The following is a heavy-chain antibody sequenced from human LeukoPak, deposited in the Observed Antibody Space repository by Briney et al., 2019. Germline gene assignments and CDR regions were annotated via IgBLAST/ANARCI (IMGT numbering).Heavy chain of an antibody. D-gene: IGHD6-13*01. Sequence: SETLSLTCAVSGGSISSSNWWSWVRQPPGKGLEWIGEINHSGSTNYNPSLKSRVTISLDTSKNQFSLKLSSVTAADTAVYYCARRYSSSWRDFNWFDPWGQGTLVTVSS. CDR1: GGSISSSNW. J-gene: IGHJ5*02. CDR3: ARRYSSSWRDFNWFDP. CDR2: INHSGST. V-gene: IGHV4-4*02.